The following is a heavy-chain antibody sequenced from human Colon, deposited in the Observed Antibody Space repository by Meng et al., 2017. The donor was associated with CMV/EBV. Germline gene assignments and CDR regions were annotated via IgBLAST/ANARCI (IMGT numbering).Heavy chain of an antibody. CDR3: ARGWPPDY. Sequence: GESLKISCAASGFTFSSYSLNWVRQAPGKGLEWVSSISHSSDTKYADSVKGRFTLSRDNAQNSVFLQMNSLTAEHTAVYYCARGWPPDYWGQGTLVTVSS. V-gene: IGHV3-21*06. CDR1: GFTFSSYS. CDR2: ISHSSDT. D-gene: IGHD6-13*01. J-gene: IGHJ4*02.